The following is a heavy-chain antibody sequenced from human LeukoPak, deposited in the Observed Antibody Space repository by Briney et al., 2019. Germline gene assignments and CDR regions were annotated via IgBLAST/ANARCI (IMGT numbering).Heavy chain of an antibody. CDR1: GFTFSSYA. CDR2: ISSNGGST. Sequence: GGSLRLSCAASGFTFSSYAMHWVRQAPGKGLEYVSAISSNGGSTYYANSVKGRFTISRDNSKNTLYLQMGSLRAEDMAVYYCARGSQLRYFDWLSDYWGQGTLVTVSS. J-gene: IGHJ4*02. V-gene: IGHV3-64*01. D-gene: IGHD3-9*01. CDR3: ARGSQLRYFDWLSDY.